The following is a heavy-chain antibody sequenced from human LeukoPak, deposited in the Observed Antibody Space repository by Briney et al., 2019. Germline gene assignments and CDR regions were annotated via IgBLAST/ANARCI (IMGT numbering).Heavy chain of an antibody. Sequence: GGSLRLSCVVSGFTFRTSSMSWVRQAPGRGLEWVANIREDGSEKYYLDSLKGRFTISEDNAKNSPYLQMNSLRAEDTPVYYCTRDSTDSSSWYASDIWGQGTMVTVSS. CDR3: TRDSTDSSSWYASDI. J-gene: IGHJ3*02. CDR1: GFTFRTSS. V-gene: IGHV3-7*01. CDR2: IREDGSEK. D-gene: IGHD6-13*01.